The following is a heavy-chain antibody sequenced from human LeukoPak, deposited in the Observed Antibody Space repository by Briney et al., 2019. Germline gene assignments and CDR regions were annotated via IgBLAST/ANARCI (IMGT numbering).Heavy chain of an antibody. Sequence: ASVKVSCKASGYTFTSYDINWVRQATGRGLEWMGWMNPNSGNTGYAQKFQGRVTITRNTSISTAYMELSSLRSEDTAVYYCARGGSSGWYGGGYYYYMDVWGKGTTVTVSS. CDR1: GYTFTSYD. J-gene: IGHJ6*03. D-gene: IGHD6-19*01. CDR2: MNPNSGNT. V-gene: IGHV1-8*03. CDR3: ARGGSSGWYGGGYYYYMDV.